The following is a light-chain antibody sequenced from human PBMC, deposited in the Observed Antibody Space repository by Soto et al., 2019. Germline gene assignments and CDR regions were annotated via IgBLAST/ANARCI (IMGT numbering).Light chain of an antibody. Sequence: QVVVTQEPSLTVSPGGTVTLTCASSAGAVTSDYYPNWFQQKPGQAPRALIYTTVNKHSWTPARFSGSLLGGKAALTLSGALPEDEADYYCLLYYGAARVFGGGTKLTVL. CDR2: TTV. CDR1: AGAVTSDYY. J-gene: IGLJ3*02. V-gene: IGLV7-43*01. CDR3: LLYYGAARV.